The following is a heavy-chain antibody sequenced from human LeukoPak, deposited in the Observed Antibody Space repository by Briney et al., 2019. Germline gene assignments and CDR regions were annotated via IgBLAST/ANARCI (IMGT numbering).Heavy chain of an antibody. D-gene: IGHD3-22*01. J-gene: IGHJ4*02. Sequence: GSLRLSCAASGFTFSSYAMHWVRQAPGKGLEWVGEINHSGSTNYNPSLKSRVTISVDTSKNQFSLKLSSVTAADTAVYYCASDYYDSIAEGIYWGQGTLVTVSS. V-gene: IGHV4-34*01. CDR3: ASDYYDSIAEGIY. CDR2: INHSGST. CDR1: GFTFSSYA.